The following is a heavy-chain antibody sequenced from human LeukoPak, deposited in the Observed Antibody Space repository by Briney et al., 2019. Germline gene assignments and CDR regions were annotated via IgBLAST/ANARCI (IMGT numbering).Heavy chain of an antibody. CDR1: GYTFTSYD. J-gene: IGHJ5*02. CDR3: ARGQLGYCSSTSCYRGWFDP. Sequence: ASVKVSCKASGYTFTSYDINCVRQATGQGLEWMGWMNPNSGNTGYAQKFQGRVTITRNTSISTAYMELSSLRSEDTAVYYCARGQLGYCSSTSCYRGWFDPRGQGTLATVSS. D-gene: IGHD2-2*01. CDR2: MNPNSGNT. V-gene: IGHV1-8*03.